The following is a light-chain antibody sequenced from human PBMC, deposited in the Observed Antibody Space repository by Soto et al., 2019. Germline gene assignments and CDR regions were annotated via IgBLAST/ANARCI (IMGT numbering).Light chain of an antibody. CDR3: QQYKSYWT. CDR1: QDISTH. Sequence: DIQMTQSPSSLSVSVGDRVTITCQASQDISTHLNWYQQRPGKAPKLLIHDASSLQSGVSSRFSGSGSGTEFTLTISSLQPDDFATYYCQQYKSYWTFGQGTKVDIK. J-gene: IGKJ1*01. CDR2: DAS. V-gene: IGKV1-16*01.